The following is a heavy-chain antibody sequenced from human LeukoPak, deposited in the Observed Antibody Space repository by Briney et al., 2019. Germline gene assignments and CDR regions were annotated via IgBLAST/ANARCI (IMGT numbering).Heavy chain of an antibody. V-gene: IGHV4-34*01. CDR2: INHSGST. D-gene: IGHD2-2*01. Sequence: PSETLSLTCAVYGGSFSGYYWSWIRQPPGKGLEWIGEINHSGSTNYNPSLKSRVTISVDTSKNQFSLKLSSVTAADTAVYYCARRPGYCSSTSCYGYYYYMDVWGKGTTVTISS. CDR3: ARRPGYCSSTSCYGYYYYMDV. J-gene: IGHJ6*03. CDR1: GGSFSGYY.